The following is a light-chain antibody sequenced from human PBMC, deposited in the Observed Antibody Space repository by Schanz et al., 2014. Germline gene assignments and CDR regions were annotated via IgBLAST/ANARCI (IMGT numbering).Light chain of an antibody. J-gene: IGLJ3*02. CDR2: AVN. Sequence: QSVLTQPPSASGSLGQSVTISCTGTSNDIGRYDFVSWYQQHPGKAPKLMIYAVNKRPSGVPDRFSGSKSGNTASLTVSGLQAEDEADYHCSSYTTSSTWVFGGGTKLTVL. CDR3: SSYTTSSTWV. V-gene: IGLV2-8*01. CDR1: SNDIGRYDF.